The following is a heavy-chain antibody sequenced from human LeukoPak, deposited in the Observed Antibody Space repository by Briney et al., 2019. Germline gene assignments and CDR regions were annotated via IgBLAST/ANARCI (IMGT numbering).Heavy chain of an antibody. CDR3: TGSFGQLTFFDY. Sequence: GGSLRLSCTASGFTFCDYAMSWVRQAPGKGLEWVGFIRSKTYDGTTEYAASVKGRLTISREDPKPIAYLQMNSLKTEDTAVYYCTGSFGQLTFFDYWGQGTLVTVSS. V-gene: IGHV3-49*04. J-gene: IGHJ4*02. CDR1: GFTFCDYA. D-gene: IGHD3-10*01. CDR2: IRSKTYDGTT.